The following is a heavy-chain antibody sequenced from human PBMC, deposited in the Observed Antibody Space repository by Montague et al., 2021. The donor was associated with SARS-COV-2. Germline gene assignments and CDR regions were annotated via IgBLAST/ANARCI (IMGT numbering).Heavy chain of an antibody. CDR3: ARETGDDRIGYHPSGWFDP. CDR1: GGSITNYY. D-gene: IGHD3-22*01. CDR2: IYYSGST. V-gene: IGHV4-59*01. Sequence: SETLSLTCTVSGGSITNYYWTWIRQPPGKGLEWIGHIYYSGSTNFSPSLKGRGTMSIDASKNQFSLKLNSVTAADTAVYFCARETGDDRIGYHPSGWFDPWGQGTLVTVSS. J-gene: IGHJ5*02.